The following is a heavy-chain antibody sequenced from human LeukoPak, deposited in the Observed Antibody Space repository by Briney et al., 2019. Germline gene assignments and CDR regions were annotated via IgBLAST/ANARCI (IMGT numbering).Heavy chain of an antibody. Sequence: SETLSLTCTVSGGSISSYYWSWIRQPPGKGREWIGYIYYSGSTNYNPSLKSRVTISVDTSKNQFSLKLSSVTAADTAVYYCARSSSSSYYYYYMDVWGKGTTVTVSS. D-gene: IGHD6-6*01. CDR1: GGSISSYY. CDR3: ARSSSSSYYYYYMDV. V-gene: IGHV4-59*01. J-gene: IGHJ6*03. CDR2: IYYSGST.